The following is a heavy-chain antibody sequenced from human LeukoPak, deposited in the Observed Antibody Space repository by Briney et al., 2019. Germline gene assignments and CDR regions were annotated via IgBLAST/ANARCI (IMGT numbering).Heavy chain of an antibody. Sequence: PGGTLRLTCAASGFTFSSYGRHWVRQPPGKGLEWVAFIRYDGSNKYYADSVKGRFTISRDNSENTLYLQMNSLRAEDTAVYYCAKFPGYSSGWSYYYMDVWGKGTTVTISS. CDR1: GFTFSSYG. J-gene: IGHJ6*03. CDR2: IRYDGSNK. D-gene: IGHD6-19*01. CDR3: AKFPGYSSGWSYYYMDV. V-gene: IGHV3-30*02.